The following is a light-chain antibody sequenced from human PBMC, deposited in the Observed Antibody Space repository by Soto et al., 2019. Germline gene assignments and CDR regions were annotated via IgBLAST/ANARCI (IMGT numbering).Light chain of an antibody. CDR2: GNT. V-gene: IGLV1-40*01. Sequence: QSVLTQPPSVSGAPGQRVTISCTGNSSNIGARYDVHWYQQLPGTAPKLLIYGNTNRPSGVPDRFSGSKSGTSASLAITGLQAEDEADYYCQSYDSSLSGSVVFGGGTKLTVL. J-gene: IGLJ2*01. CDR1: SSNIGARYD. CDR3: QSYDSSLSGSVV.